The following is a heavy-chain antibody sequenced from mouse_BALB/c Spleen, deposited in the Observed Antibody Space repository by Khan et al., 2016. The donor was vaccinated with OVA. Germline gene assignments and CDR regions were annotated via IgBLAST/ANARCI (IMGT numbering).Heavy chain of an antibody. Sequence: EVQLVESGPGLVKPSQSLSLTCTVTGYSITSDYAWNWIRQFPGNQLEWMGYISYSGSTSYNPSLKNRISITPDTSKNQFFLQLNSVTTEDTATYYCARSPPVGVLWFAYGGQGTLVTVSA. CDR1: GYSITSDYA. CDR3: ARSPPVGVLWFAY. J-gene: IGHJ3*01. CDR2: ISYSGST. V-gene: IGHV3-2*02.